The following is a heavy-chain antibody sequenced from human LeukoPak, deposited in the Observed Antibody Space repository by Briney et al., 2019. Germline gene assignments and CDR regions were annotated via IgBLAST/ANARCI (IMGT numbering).Heavy chain of an antibody. J-gene: IGHJ6*02. CDR2: ISYDGSNK. CDR3: ARDHGSSTPTDGMDV. Sequence: GGSLRLSCAASGFTFSSHWMSWVRQAPGKGLEWVAVISYDGSNKYYADSVKGRFTISRDNSKNTLYLQMNSLRAEDTAVYYCARDHGSSTPTDGMDVWGQGTTVTVSS. D-gene: IGHD6-13*01. CDR1: GFTFSSHW. V-gene: IGHV3-30-3*01.